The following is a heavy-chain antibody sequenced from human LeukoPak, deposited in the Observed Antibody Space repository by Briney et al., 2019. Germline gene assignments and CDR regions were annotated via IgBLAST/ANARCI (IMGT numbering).Heavy chain of an antibody. Sequence: SETLSLTCTVSGGSISSYYWSWIRQPPGKGLEWIGYIYYSGSTNYDPSLKSRVTISVDTSKNQFSLKLSSVTAADTAVYYCARVGYQWLDVDYWGQGTLVTVSS. CDR2: IYYSGST. D-gene: IGHD6-19*01. CDR3: ARVGYQWLDVDY. CDR1: GGSISSYY. J-gene: IGHJ4*02. V-gene: IGHV4-59*01.